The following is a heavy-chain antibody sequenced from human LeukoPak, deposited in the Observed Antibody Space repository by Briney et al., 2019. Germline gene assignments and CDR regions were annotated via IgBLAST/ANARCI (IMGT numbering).Heavy chain of an antibody. CDR3: TTDLSERYYFDY. J-gene: IGHJ4*02. D-gene: IGHD5/OR15-5a*01. V-gene: IGHV3-15*01. Sequence: GGSLRLSCAASGFTFSNAWMSWVRQAPGKGLEWVGRIKSKTDGGTTDYAAPVKGRFTISSDDSKNTLYLQMNSLKTEDTAVYYCTTDLSERYYFDYWGQETLVTVSS. CDR2: IKSKTDGGTT. CDR1: GFTFSNAW.